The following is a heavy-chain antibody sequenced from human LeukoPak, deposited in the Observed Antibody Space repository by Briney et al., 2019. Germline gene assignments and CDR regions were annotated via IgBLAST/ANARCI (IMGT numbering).Heavy chain of an antibody. Sequence: PGGSLRLSCAASGFTFSSYAMSWVRQAPGKGLEWVSAISGSGGSTYYADSVKGRFTISRDNSKNTLYLQMNSLRAEDTAVYYCAKGKVGWVATKNGYWGQGTLVTVSS. J-gene: IGHJ4*02. V-gene: IGHV3-23*01. CDR1: GFTFSSYA. CDR3: AKGKVGWVATKNGY. CDR2: ISGSGGST. D-gene: IGHD5-12*01.